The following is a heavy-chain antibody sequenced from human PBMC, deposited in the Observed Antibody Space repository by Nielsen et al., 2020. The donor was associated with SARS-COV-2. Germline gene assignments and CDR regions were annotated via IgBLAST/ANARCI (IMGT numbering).Heavy chain of an antibody. CDR1: GGSISSYY. V-gene: IGHV4-59*01. Sequence: GSLRLSCTVSGGSISSYYWSWTRQPPGKGLEWIGYIYYSGSTNYNPSLKSRVTISIDTSKNQFSLKLSSVTAADTAMYYFARYYVSGIYGMDVWGPGNMVTVSS. CDR3: ARYYVSGIYGMDV. J-gene: IGHJ6*02. D-gene: IGHD3-10*01. CDR2: IYYSGST.